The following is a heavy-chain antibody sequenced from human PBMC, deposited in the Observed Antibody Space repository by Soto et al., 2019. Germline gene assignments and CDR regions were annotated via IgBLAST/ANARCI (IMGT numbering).Heavy chain of an antibody. D-gene: IGHD2-8*02. CDR1: GDIFTKHW. V-gene: IGHV5-51*01. CDR2: INPGDFDT. J-gene: IGHJ4*02. Sequence: PGESLKISCKGSGDIFTKHWIGWVRQMPGKGLEWMGIINPGDFDTRYSPSFQGQVTISADKSISTAYLQWSSLKAADTAIYFCASQDLYTGYFDYWGQGTLVTVSS. CDR3: ASQDLYTGYFDY.